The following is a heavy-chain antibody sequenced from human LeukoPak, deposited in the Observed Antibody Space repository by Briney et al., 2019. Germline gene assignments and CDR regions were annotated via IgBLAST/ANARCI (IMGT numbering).Heavy chain of an antibody. CDR2: IKNKGGGETT. J-gene: IGHJ4*02. CDR1: GFTFTNAW. D-gene: IGHD1-7*01. Sequence: GGSLRLSCAASGFTFTNAWMSWVRQAPGKGLEWVGRIKNKGGGETTDYAAPVKVRFTISRDDSENTLFLQMHSLETEDTGLYYCVWNSEHYFDFWGQGSLVTVSS. V-gene: IGHV3-15*01. CDR3: VWNSEHYFDF.